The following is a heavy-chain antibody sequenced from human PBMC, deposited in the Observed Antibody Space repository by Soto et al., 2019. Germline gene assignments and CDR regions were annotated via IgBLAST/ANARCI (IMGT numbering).Heavy chain of an antibody. Sequence: GASVKPSCKVSGYTLTDLSMHCVRQAPGKGLEWMGGFDPEDGETIYAQKFQGRVTMTEDTSTDTAYMELSSLRSEDTAVYYCATDQVHHLDAFDIWGQGTIVTVSS. CDR3: ATDQVHHLDAFDI. CDR1: GYTLTDLS. J-gene: IGHJ3*02. CDR2: FDPEDGET. V-gene: IGHV1-24*01.